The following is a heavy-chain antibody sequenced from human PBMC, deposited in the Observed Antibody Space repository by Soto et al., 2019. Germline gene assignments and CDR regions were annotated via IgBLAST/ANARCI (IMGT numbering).Heavy chain of an antibody. J-gene: IGHJ6*02. CDR3: ARQRPTDGRWEFANCYGMDV. Sequence: SETLSLTCAVYGGSFSAYYWSWVRQPPGKGLEWIGEIIHSESTKYNPSLKSRVTISVDTSKNQFSLKLSSVTAADTAVYYCARQRPTDGRWEFANCYGMDVWGQGTPVTVSS. D-gene: IGHD1-26*01. CDR2: IIHSEST. CDR1: GGSFSAYY. V-gene: IGHV4-34*12.